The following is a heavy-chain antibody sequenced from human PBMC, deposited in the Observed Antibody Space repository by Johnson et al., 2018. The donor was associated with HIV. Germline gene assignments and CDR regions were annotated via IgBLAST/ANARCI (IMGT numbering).Heavy chain of an antibody. J-gene: IGHJ3*02. V-gene: IGHV3-30*02. CDR3: AKGRSGGSGAFDI. CDR2: IRYDESNI. Sequence: QVQLVESGGGVVQPGTSLRLSCAASGFTFSSYAMHWVRQAPGKGLEWVAFIRYDESNIYYADSVKGRVIISRDNSKNTLYVQMNRLRPEDTAAYFCAKGRSGGSGAFDIWGQGTVVTVSS. CDR1: GFTFSSYA. D-gene: IGHD3-10*01.